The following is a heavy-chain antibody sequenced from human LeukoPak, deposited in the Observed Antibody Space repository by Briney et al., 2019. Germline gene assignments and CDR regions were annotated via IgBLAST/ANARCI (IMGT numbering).Heavy chain of an antibody. CDR3: ARAGHYDILTGYYTPLDY. V-gene: IGHV3-11*04. CDR2: ISSSGSTI. J-gene: IGHJ4*02. D-gene: IGHD3-9*01. CDR1: GFTVSGNY. Sequence: PGGSLRLSCAASGFTVSGNYMNWDRQAPGKGLEWVSYISSSGSTIYYADSVKGRFTISRDNAKNSLYLQMNSLRAEDTAVYYCARAGHYDILTGYYTPLDYWGQGTLVTVSS.